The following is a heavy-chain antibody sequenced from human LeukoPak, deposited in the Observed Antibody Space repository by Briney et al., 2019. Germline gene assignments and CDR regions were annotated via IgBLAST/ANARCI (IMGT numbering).Heavy chain of an antibody. CDR3: ARVGRSRGSLPNSYYYMDV. CDR1: GDIFNSYS. CDR2: IIPIFGST. V-gene: IGHV1-69*05. Sequence: SVKVSCNASGDIFNSYSVSWVRQAPGQGLEWMGGIIPIFGSTNYAQKFQGRVTITTDQSTRTAYMELNSLSSDDTAVYYCARVGRSRGSLPNSYYYMDVWGQGTMVTVSS. J-gene: IGHJ6*03. D-gene: IGHD1-26*01.